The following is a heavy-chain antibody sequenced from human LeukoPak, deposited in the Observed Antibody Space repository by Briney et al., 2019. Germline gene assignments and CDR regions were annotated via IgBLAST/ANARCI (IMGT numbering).Heavy chain of an antibody. V-gene: IGHV5-10-1*01. J-gene: IGHJ4*01. D-gene: IGHD3-10*01. CDR1: GYSFTSYW. CDR2: IDPSDSYT. Sequence: GESLKISCKGSGYSFTSYWISWVRQMPGKGLEWMGRIDPSDSYTNYSPSFQGHVTISADKSISTTYLQWSSLKASDTAMYYCARQAELLWFGELLPLGYWGQEPWSPSPQ. CDR3: ARQAELLWFGELLPLGY.